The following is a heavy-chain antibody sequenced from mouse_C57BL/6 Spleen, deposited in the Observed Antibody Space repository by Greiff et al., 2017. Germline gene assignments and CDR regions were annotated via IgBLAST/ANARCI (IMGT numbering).Heavy chain of an antibody. D-gene: IGHD2-1*01. CDR2: IDPETGGT. Sequence: QVQLKESGAELVRPGASVTLSCKASGYTFTDYEMHWVKQTPVHGLEWIGAIDPETGGTAYNQKFKGKAILTADKSSSTAYMELRSLTSEDSAVYYCTREDRNYQRRGAMDYWGQGTSVTVSS. CDR3: TREDRNYQRRGAMDY. V-gene: IGHV1-15*01. J-gene: IGHJ4*01. CDR1: GYTFTDYE.